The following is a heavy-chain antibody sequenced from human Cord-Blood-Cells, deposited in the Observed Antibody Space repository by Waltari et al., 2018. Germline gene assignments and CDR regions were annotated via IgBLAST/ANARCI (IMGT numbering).Heavy chain of an antibody. V-gene: IGHV1-69*01. D-gene: IGHD2-2*01. CDR1: GGTFSSYA. Sequence: QVQLVQSGAEVKKPGSSVKVSCKASGGTFSSYAISWVRQAPGQGLEWMGGFCPIVGTANYAQKFQGRVTITADESTSTAYMELSSLRSEDTAVYYCARDRLGYCSSTSCYYFDYWGQGTLVTVSS. CDR3: ARDRLGYCSSTSCYYFDY. CDR2: FCPIVGTA. J-gene: IGHJ4*02.